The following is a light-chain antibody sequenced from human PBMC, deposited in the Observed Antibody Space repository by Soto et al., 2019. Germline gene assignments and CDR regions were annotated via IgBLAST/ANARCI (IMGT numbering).Light chain of an antibody. V-gene: IGKV3-20*01. J-gene: IGKJ1*01. Sequence: EIVLTQSPGTLSLSPGERATLSCRAGQTVSGTFLAWYQQKPGQPPRLLIYGASSRATGIPARFTGGGSGTEFTLTISRLEPEDFAMYYCQQDGGSPQGTFGQGTRVEIK. CDR2: GAS. CDR1: QTVSGTF. CDR3: QQDGGSPQGT.